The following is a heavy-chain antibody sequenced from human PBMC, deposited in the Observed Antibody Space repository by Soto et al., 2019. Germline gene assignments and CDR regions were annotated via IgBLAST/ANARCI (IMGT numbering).Heavy chain of an antibody. CDR2: ISSSSRTI. Sequence: LRLSCAASGCTVSSYSMNWVRQAPGKGLEWVSYISSSSRTIYYADSVKGRFTISRDNAKNSLYLQLNSLRAEDTAVYYCARDTTTAFDIWGQGAMVTVSS. V-gene: IGHV3-48*01. CDR1: GCTVSSYS. D-gene: IGHD1-26*01. J-gene: IGHJ3*02. CDR3: ARDTTTAFDI.